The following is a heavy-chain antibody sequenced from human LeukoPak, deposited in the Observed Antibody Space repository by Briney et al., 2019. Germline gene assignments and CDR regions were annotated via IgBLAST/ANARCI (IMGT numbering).Heavy chain of an antibody. J-gene: IGHJ4*02. CDR1: GYTFTSYD. CDR3: ARAFRTYGSGSYYPAY. D-gene: IGHD3-10*01. CDR2: MNPNSGNT. V-gene: IGHV1-8*01. Sequence: ASVKVSCKASGYTFTSYDINWVRQATGQGLEWMGWMNPNSGNTGYAQKFQGRVAMTRNTSISTAYMELSSLRSEDTAVYYCARAFRTYGSGSYYPAYWGQGTLVTVSS.